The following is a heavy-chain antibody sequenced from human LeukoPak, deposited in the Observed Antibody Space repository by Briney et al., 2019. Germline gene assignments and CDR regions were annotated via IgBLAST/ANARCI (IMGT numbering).Heavy chain of an antibody. J-gene: IGHJ5*02. CDR2: LHNSRTT. CDR1: GGSISGYS. CDR3: ARGHLGLSP. D-gene: IGHD3-10*01. V-gene: IGHV4-59*01. Sequence: SETLSLTCTVSGGSISGYSWTWIRQPPGQGLEWIGYLHNSRTTSYNPSLTGRVIISVDTAMDQISLKLNSVTAADTAVYYCARGHLGLSPWGQGTLVTVSS.